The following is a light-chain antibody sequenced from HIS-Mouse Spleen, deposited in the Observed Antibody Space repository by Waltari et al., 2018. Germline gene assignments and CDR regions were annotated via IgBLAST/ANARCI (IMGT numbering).Light chain of an antibody. CDR2: EGS. J-gene: IGLJ3*02. CDR3: CSYAGSSTWV. CDR1: SRDVGSYNL. V-gene: IGLV2-23*01. Sequence: QSALTQPASVSGSPGQSITIPCTGTSRDVGSYNLFSWDQQHPGKAPKLMIYEGSKRPSGVSNRFSGSKSGNTASLTISGLQAEDEADYYCCSYAGSSTWVFGGGTKLTVL.